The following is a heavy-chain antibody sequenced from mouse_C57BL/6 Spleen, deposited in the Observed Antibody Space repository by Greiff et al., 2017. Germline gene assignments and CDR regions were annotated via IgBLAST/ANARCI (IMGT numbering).Heavy chain of an antibody. D-gene: IGHD2-5*01. CDR1: GYTFTSYW. Sequence: VQLQQPGAELVMPGASVKLSCKASGYTFTSYWMHWVKQRPGQGLEWIGEIDPSDSYTNYNQKFKGKSTLTVDKSSSTAYMQLSSLTSEDSAVYYCAREAYYSNDDAMDYWGQGTSVTVSS. J-gene: IGHJ4*01. CDR2: IDPSDSYT. CDR3: AREAYYSNDDAMDY. V-gene: IGHV1-69*01.